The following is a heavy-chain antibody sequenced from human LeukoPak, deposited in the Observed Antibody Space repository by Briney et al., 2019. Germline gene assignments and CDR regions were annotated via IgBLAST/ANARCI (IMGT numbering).Heavy chain of an antibody. CDR2: IYTSGST. CDR1: VHPQNRYY. J-gene: IGHJ4*02. V-gene: IGHV4-59*08. D-gene: IGHD5-24*01. CDR3: ARHGEMATIYFDY. Sequence: AVPLTLPCSVSVHPQNRYYERWLRQPPGKALVGIGYIYTSGSTNYNPPLKSRVTISVDTSKNHFSLKLGSVTAADTAVYYCARHGEMATIYFDYWGQGTLVTVSS.